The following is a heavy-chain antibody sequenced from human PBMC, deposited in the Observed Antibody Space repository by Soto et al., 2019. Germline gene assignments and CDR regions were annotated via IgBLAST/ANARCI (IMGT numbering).Heavy chain of an antibody. CDR3: ARGQTYYWYFDL. CDR1: GGTFSSYA. Sequence: SVKVSCKASGGTFSSYAISWVRQAPGQGLEWMGGIIPIFGTANYAQKFQGRVTITADESTSTAYMELSSLRSEDAAVCYCARGQTYYWYFDLWGRGTLVTVSS. J-gene: IGHJ2*01. CDR2: IIPIFGTA. V-gene: IGHV1-69*13.